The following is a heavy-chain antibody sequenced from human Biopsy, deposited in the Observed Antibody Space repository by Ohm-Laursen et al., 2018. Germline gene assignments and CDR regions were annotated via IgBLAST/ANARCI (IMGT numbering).Heavy chain of an antibody. Sequence: SETLSLTCTVSGDSINNYYWSWIRQPAGKGLEWIGRIYTSGSPNYNLSLESRVTMSVDTSKNQFSLNLRSATAAGTAVYYCARGTGRYYVYGAFDIWGQGTVVTVSS. CDR1: GDSINNYY. V-gene: IGHV4-4*07. CDR3: ARGTGRYYVYGAFDI. CDR2: IYTSGSP. J-gene: IGHJ3*02. D-gene: IGHD1-26*01.